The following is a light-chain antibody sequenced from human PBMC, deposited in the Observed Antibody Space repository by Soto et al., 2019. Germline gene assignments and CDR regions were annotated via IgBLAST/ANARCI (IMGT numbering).Light chain of an antibody. Sequence: VLTQPPSASGTPGQRVTISCSGSSSNIGSNTVNWYQQLPGTPPKLLIYSNNQRPSGVPDRFSGSKSGTSASLAISGLQSEDEADFYCAAWDDSLNVPVYVFGTGTQLTVL. CDR1: SSNIGSNT. V-gene: IGLV1-44*01. CDR2: SNN. J-gene: IGLJ1*01. CDR3: AAWDDSLNVPVYV.